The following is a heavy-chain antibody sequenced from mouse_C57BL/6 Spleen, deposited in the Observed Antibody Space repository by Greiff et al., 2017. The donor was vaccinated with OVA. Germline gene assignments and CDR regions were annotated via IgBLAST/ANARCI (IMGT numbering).Heavy chain of an antibody. CDR3: ARSDDYDAYAMDY. J-gene: IGHJ4*01. CDR1: GYTFTDYY. CDR2: IYPGSGNT. Sequence: VQLQESGAELVRPGASVKLSCKASGYTFTDYYINWVKQRPGQGLEWIARIYPGSGNTYYNEKFKGKATLTAEKSSSTAYMQLSSLTSEDSAVYFCARSDDYDAYAMDYWGQGTSVTVSS. V-gene: IGHV1-76*01. D-gene: IGHD2-4*01.